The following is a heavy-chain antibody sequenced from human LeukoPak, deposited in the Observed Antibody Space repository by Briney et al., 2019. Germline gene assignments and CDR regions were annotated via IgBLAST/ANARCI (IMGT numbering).Heavy chain of an antibody. J-gene: IGHJ4*02. Sequence: PSETLSLTCTVSGGSVSNGNWWSWVRQPSGKGLEWIGEIHHSGSTKYSPSLKSRVTISEDKSKNQLSLTLSSVTAADTAVYYCATYFDILTGYTFDSWGQGTLVTVSS. D-gene: IGHD3-9*01. V-gene: IGHV4-4*02. CDR1: GGSVSNGNW. CDR2: IHHSGST. CDR3: ATYFDILTGYTFDS.